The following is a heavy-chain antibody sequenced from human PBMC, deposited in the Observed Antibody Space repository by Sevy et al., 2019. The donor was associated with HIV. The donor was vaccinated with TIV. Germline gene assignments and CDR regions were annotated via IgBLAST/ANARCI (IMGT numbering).Heavy chain of an antibody. CDR1: GYTLTGLS. V-gene: IGHV1-24*01. CDR2: FDPEDGET. J-gene: IGHJ4*02. CDR3: ATAREYYQDSSGYLDF. D-gene: IGHD3-22*01. Sequence: ASVKVSCKVSGYTLTGLSMHWVRQAPGKGLEWMGRFDPEDGETIYAQNFQGRGTLTEDTSRDTAYMELSSLRYEDTAVYYCATAREYYQDSSGYLDFWGQGTLVTVSS.